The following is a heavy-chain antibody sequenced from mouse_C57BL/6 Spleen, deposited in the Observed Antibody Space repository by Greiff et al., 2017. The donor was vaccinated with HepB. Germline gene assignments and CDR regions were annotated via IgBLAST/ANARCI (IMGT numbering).Heavy chain of an antibody. CDR1: GYAFSSYW. J-gene: IGHJ2*01. D-gene: IGHD2-5*01. CDR3: AISNYDYFDY. V-gene: IGHV1-80*01. Sequence: QVQLKESGAELVKPGASVKISCKASGYAFSSYWMNWVKQRPGKGLEWIGQIYPGDGDTNYNGKFKGKATLTADKSSSTAYMQLSSLTSEDSAVYFCAISNYDYFDYWGQGTTLTVSS. CDR2: IYPGDGDT.